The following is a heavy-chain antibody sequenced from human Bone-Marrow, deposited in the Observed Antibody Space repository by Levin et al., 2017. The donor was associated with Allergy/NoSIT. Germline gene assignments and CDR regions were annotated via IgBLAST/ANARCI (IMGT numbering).Heavy chain of an antibody. Sequence: ESLKISCKGSGYTFGNHWIGWVRQMPGKGLEWMGIIYPSVAVSLSLPSFPFPVTISIDKSISTAYLQWSSLKASDTAMYYCAKARQFGESKYGMDLWGQGTTVTVSS. CDR3: AKARQFGESKYGMDL. J-gene: IGHJ6*02. V-gene: IGHV5-51*01. D-gene: IGHD3-10*01. CDR1: GYTFGNHW. CDR2: IYPSVAVS.